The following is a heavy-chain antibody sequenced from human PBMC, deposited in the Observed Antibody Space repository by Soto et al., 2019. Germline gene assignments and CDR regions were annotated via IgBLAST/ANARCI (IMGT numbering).Heavy chain of an antibody. CDR2: IYTSGST. V-gene: IGHV4-4*07. J-gene: IGHJ4*02. D-gene: IGHD4-4*01. Sequence: SETLSLTCTVSGGSISSYYWSWIRRPAGKGLEWIGRIYTSGSTNYNPPLKSRVTMSVDTSENQFSLKLSSVTAADTAVYYCARGPTTVTTDYFDYWGQGTLVTVSS. CDR3: ARGPTTVTTDYFDY. CDR1: GGSISSYY.